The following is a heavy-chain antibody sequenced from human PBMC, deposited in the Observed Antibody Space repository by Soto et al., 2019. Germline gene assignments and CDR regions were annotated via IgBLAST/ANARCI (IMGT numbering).Heavy chain of an antibody. CDR3: AMEYCSSTSCYRDY. CDR1: GGTFRSYT. CDR2: IIPIPGIA. D-gene: IGHD2-2*02. V-gene: IGHV1-69*02. Sequence: SVKVSCKASGGTFRSYTISWVRQAPGQGLEWMGRIIPIPGIANYAQKFQGRVTITADKSTSTAYMELSSLRSEDTAVYYCAMEYCSSTSCYRDYWGQGTLVTVSS. J-gene: IGHJ4*02.